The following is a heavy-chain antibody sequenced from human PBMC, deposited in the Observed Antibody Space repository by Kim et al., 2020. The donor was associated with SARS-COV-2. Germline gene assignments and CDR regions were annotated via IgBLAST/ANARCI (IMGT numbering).Heavy chain of an antibody. CDR2: AHYSGTT. CDR3: VRQLRPRKSKNFGKIPRFEPGMVAVAV. J-gene: IGHJ6*02. Sequence: SETLSLTCSVSGGTMSNTKYHWGWIRQSPGKGLEWLGSAHYSGTTADNPFLKSRGTISVDASRDQFSLKLSSVTAADTAVYYCVRQLRPRKSKNFGKIPRFEPGMVAVAVWGHGTTVMVSS. D-gene: IGHD3-3*01. V-gene: IGHV4-39*01. CDR1: GGTMSNTKYH.